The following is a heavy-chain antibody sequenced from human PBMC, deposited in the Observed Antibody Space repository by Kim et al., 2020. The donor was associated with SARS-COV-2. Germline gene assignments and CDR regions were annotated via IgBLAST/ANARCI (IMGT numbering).Heavy chain of an antibody. D-gene: IGHD6-13*01. Sequence: SETLSLTCTVSGGSISSYYWSWIRQPPGKGLEWIGYIYYSGSTNYNPSLKSRVTISVDTSKNQFSLKLSSVTAADTAVYYCARHPSTYSSSWSGDYWGQGTLVTVSS. CDR2: IYYSGST. CDR3: ARHPSTYSSSWSGDY. CDR1: GGSISSYY. V-gene: IGHV4-59*08. J-gene: IGHJ4*02.